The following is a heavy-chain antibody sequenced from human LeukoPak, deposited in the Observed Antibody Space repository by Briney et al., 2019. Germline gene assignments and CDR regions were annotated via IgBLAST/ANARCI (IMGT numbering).Heavy chain of an antibody. J-gene: IGHJ4*02. CDR3: AKRYCSSTSCSYFDY. V-gene: IGHV3-23*01. Sequence: PGGSLRLSCAVSGFAFSSYAMSWVRQAPGMGLEWVSAISGSGGSTYYADSVRGRFTISRDNSKNTLYLQMNSLRAEDTAVYYCAKRYCSSTSCSYFDYWGQGTLVTVSS. D-gene: IGHD2-2*01. CDR2: ISGSGGST. CDR1: GFAFSSYA.